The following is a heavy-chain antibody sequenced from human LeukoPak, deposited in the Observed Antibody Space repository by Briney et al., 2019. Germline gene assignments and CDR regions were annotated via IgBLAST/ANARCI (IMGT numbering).Heavy chain of an antibody. CDR2: ISSGSSYI. Sequence: PGGSLRLSCTASMSWVRQAPGKGLEWVSSISSGSSYIYYADSVKGRFTISRDNAKNSLYLQMNSLRAEDTAVYYCARRGLSVAGPYDYWGQGTLVTVSS. V-gene: IGHV3-21*01. J-gene: IGHJ4*02. D-gene: IGHD6-19*01. CDR3: ARRGLSVAGPYDY.